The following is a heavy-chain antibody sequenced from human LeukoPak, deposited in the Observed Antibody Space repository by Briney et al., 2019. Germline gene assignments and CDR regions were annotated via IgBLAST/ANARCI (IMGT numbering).Heavy chain of an antibody. J-gene: IGHJ4*02. Sequence: GGSLRLSCAASGFTFSSYALSWVRQAPGKGLEWVSAISGSGGSTYYADSVKGRFTISRDNSKNTLYLQMNSLRAEDTAVYYCARGVPYDSWSGPHYSDYWGQGTLVTVSS. CDR3: ARGVPYDSWSGPHYSDY. CDR1: GFTFSSYA. D-gene: IGHD3-3*01. CDR2: ISGSGGST. V-gene: IGHV3-23*01.